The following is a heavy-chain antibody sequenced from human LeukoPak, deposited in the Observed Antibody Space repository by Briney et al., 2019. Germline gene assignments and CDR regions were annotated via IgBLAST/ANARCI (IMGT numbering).Heavy chain of an antibody. CDR3: AREKSSQWLRY. J-gene: IGHJ4*02. CDR1: GFTFSSYG. CDR2: IWYDGSNK. D-gene: IGHD6-19*01. Sequence: PGGSPRLSCAASGFTFSSYGMHWVRQAPGKGLEWVAVIWYDGSNKYYADSVKGRFTISRDNSKNTLYLQMNSLRAEDTAVYYCAREKSSQWLRYWGQGTLVTVSS. V-gene: IGHV3-33*08.